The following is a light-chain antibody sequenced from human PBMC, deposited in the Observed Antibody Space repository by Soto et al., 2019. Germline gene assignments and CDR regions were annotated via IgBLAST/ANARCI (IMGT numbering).Light chain of an antibody. Sequence: QSVVTQPPSASGSPGQSVSISCTGTSRDVGGNNYVSWYQQHPGKAPKLMIYEVSKRPSGVPDRFSGSKSGNTASLTVSGLQAEDEADYFCLSYAGSTNYVFGTGTRSPS. V-gene: IGLV2-8*01. CDR2: EVS. CDR3: LSYAGSTNYV. J-gene: IGLJ1*01. CDR1: SRDVGGNNY.